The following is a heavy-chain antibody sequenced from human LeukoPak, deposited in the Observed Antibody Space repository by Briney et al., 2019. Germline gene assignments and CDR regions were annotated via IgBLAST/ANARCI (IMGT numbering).Heavy chain of an antibody. J-gene: IGHJ4*02. CDR2: IYHSGST. V-gene: IGHV4-38-2*01. Sequence: SETLSLTCAVSGYSISSGYYWGWIRQPPGKGLEWIGSIYHSGSTYYNPSLKSRVTISVDTSKNQFSLELSSVTAADTAVYYCAREGVGATRREYYFDYWGQGTLVTVSS. D-gene: IGHD1-26*01. CDR1: GYSISSGYY. CDR3: AREGVGATRREYYFDY.